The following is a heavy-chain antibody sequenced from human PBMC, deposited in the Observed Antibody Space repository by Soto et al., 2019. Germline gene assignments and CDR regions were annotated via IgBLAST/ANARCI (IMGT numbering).Heavy chain of an antibody. V-gene: IGHV4-39*01. Sequence: PSETLSLTCTVSGGSISSSSYYWGWLRQPPGKGLEWIGSIYYSGSTYYNPSLKSRVTISVDTSKNQFSLKLSSVTAADTAVYYCARHETGYGYSFDYWGQGTLVTVSS. CDR2: IYYSGST. D-gene: IGHD5-18*01. J-gene: IGHJ4*02. CDR1: GGSISSSSYY. CDR3: ARHETGYGYSFDY.